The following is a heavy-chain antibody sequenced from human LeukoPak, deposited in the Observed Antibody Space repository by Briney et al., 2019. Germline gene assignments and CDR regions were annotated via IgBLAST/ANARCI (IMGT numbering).Heavy chain of an antibody. CDR2: ISWNSGSI. D-gene: IGHD1-26*01. J-gene: IGHJ3*02. CDR1: GFTFDDYA. Sequence: GRSLRLSCAASGFTFDDYAMHWVRQAPGKGLEWVSGISWNSGSIGYADSVKGRFTISRDNAKNSLYLQMNSLRAEDTALYYCAKDTEWELPLGAFDIWGQGTMVTVSS. V-gene: IGHV3-9*01. CDR3: AKDTEWELPLGAFDI.